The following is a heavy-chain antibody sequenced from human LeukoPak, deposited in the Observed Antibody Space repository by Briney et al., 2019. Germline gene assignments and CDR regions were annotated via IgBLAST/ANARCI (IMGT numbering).Heavy chain of an antibody. V-gene: IGHV3-23*01. CDR2: IGGTTGNT. D-gene: IGHD6-13*01. CDR3: AKGPGAGGNTWYYFDY. CDR1: GFTFNNHA. Sequence: PGGSLRLSCAASGFTFNNHAMNWVRQAPGKGLEWVSAIGGTTGNTYYADSVKGRFTISTDNSKTTLYLQMNSLRADDTAVYYCAKGPGAGGNTWYYFDYWGQGTLVTVSS. J-gene: IGHJ4*02.